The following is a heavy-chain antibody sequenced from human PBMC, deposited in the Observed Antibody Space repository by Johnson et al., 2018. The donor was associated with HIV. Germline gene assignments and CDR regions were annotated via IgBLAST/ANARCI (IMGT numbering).Heavy chain of an antibody. V-gene: IGHV3-13*01. CDR3: ARGGSRITIFGVDINLGAFDI. Sequence: VQLVESGGGVVQPGGSLRLSCAASGFTFSRYDMHWVRQATGKGLEWVSGIGTAGDTYYPGSVKGRFTISRENAKNSLYLQMNSLRAGDRAVYYCARGGSRITIFGVDINLGAFDIWGQGTMVIVSS. CDR2: IGTAGDT. D-gene: IGHD3-3*01. J-gene: IGHJ3*02. CDR1: GFTFSRYD.